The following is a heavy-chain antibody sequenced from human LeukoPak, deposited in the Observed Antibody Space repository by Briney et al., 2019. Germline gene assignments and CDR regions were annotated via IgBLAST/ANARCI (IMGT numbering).Heavy chain of an antibody. D-gene: IGHD3-22*01. CDR1: GGSISGYF. Sequence: PSGTLSLTCTVSGGSISGYFWSWIRQPPGKGREWIGSIYYSGGTNYNRSLKSRVTISVDTSKNQFSLKLSSVTAADTAVYYCARVYDYDSSVSDAFDIWGRGTRVTVSS. J-gene: IGHJ3*02. V-gene: IGHV4-59*01. CDR2: IYYSGGT. CDR3: ARVYDYDSSVSDAFDI.